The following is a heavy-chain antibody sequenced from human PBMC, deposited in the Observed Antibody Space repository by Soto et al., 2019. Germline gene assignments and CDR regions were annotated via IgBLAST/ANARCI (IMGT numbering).Heavy chain of an antibody. V-gene: IGHV3-7*01. CDR1: GFTFSNYW. CDR3: AKSPSHYYDSSGPKHWFDP. J-gene: IGHJ5*02. CDR2: INPDGSAK. D-gene: IGHD3-22*01. Sequence: GGSLRLSCEGSGFTFSNYWISWVRQAPGKGLHWVANINPDGSAKGYVDSVKGRFTISRDNAKNSLYLQMNSLRAEDTAVYYCAKSPSHYYDSSGPKHWFDPWGQGTLVTVSS.